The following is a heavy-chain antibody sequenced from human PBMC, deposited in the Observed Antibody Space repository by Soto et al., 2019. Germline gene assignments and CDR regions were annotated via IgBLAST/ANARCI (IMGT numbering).Heavy chain of an antibody. Sequence: QVQLQESGPGLVKPSETLSLTCTVSGGSITSYYWSWIRQPPGKGLEWIGYIYYSGSTNYNPSLKSRVTISVDTSKNRLSLKLSSVTAADTAVYYCAREPDAFDIWGQGTMVTVSS. CDR3: AREPDAFDI. J-gene: IGHJ3*02. CDR2: IYYSGST. V-gene: IGHV4-59*01. CDR1: GGSITSYY.